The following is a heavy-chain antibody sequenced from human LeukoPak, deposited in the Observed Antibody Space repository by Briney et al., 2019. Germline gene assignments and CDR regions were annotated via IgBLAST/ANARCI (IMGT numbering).Heavy chain of an antibody. CDR2: VANHGRST. CDR1: GFTFSNYG. V-gene: IGHV3-23*01. D-gene: IGHD3-10*01. Sequence: AGGSLRLSCAASGFTFSNYGMSWVRQAPGKGLEWVSAVANHGRSTYYIDSVKGRFTISRDDSKNTLYLQLNSLRAEDTAMYYCVKDAWGSGSYWCAYDVWGQGTMVTVSS. CDR3: VKDAWGSGSYWCAYDV. J-gene: IGHJ3*01.